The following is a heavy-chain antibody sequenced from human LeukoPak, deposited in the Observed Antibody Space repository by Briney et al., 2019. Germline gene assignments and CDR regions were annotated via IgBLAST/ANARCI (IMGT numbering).Heavy chain of an antibody. V-gene: IGHV4-30-4*01. Sequence: PSQTLSLTCTVSGGSINSGDYYWNWIRQPPGKGLEWIGYIYYSRSTYYNPSLKSRVTISVDTSKNQFSLKLSSVTAADTAVYYCASYDSSGYYTEIDYWGQGALDTVSS. CDR3: ASYDSSGYYTEIDY. J-gene: IGHJ4*02. D-gene: IGHD3-22*01. CDR2: IYYSRST. CDR1: GGSINSGDYY.